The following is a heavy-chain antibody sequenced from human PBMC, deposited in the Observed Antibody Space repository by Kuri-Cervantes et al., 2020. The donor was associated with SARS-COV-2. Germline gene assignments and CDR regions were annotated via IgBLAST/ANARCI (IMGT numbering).Heavy chain of an antibody. J-gene: IGHJ4*02. CDR2: IKHSGST. V-gene: IGHV4-34*01. CDR3: ARGVPGF. CDR1: GGSFNDYW. Sequence: SETLSLTCAVNGGSFNDYWWSWVRQPPGTGLEWIGDIKHSGSTNCNPSLKSRVTISVDTSKNQFSLKLTSVTAADTAVYYCARGVPGFWGPGTLVTVSS.